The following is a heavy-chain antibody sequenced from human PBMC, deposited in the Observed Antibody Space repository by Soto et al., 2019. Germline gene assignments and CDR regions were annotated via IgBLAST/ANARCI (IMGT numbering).Heavy chain of an antibody. CDR2: INHAGST. D-gene: IGHD2-15*01. CDR1: NGSFSVYY. Sequence: QVQLQQWGAGLLKPSETLSLTCAVYNGSFSVYYWTWIRQPPGKGLEWIGEINHAGSTNYKPSLKSRVTISIDTSRNQFSLKLSSVTAADTAVYYCARDATRRGACDIWGQGTMVTVSS. J-gene: IGHJ3*02. CDR3: ARDATRRGACDI. V-gene: IGHV4-34*02.